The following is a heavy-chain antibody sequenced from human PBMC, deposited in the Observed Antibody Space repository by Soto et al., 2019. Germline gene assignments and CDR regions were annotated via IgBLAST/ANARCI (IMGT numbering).Heavy chain of an antibody. Sequence: GESLKISCKGSGYSFTSYWISWVRQMPGKGLEWMGRIGPSDSYTNYSPSFQGHVTISADKSISTAYLQWSSLEASDTAMYYCARHSSSWYLYYYYGMDVWGQGTTVTVSS. V-gene: IGHV5-10-1*01. CDR2: IGPSDSYT. D-gene: IGHD6-13*01. CDR3: ARHSSSWYLYYYYGMDV. CDR1: GYSFTSYW. J-gene: IGHJ6*02.